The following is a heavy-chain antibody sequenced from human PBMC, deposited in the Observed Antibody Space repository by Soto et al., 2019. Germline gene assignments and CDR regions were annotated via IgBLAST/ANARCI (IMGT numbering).Heavy chain of an antibody. Sequence: PSETLSLTCTVSGGSMSSYYWTWIRQPAGKGLEWIGRVYSSGGTHYNPSLKSRVTISVDTSKNQFSLRLISVTDADKAVYYCARGQRFSDWFDPWGQGTLVTVSS. CDR3: ARGQRFSDWFDP. J-gene: IGHJ5*02. D-gene: IGHD3-3*01. V-gene: IGHV4-4*07. CDR2: VYSSGGT. CDR1: GGSMSSYY.